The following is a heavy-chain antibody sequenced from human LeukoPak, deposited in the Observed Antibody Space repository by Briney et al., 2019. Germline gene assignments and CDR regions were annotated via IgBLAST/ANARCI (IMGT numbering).Heavy chain of an antibody. CDR1: RFTFSGYA. CDR2: ISYDGSNK. J-gene: IGHJ5*02. D-gene: IGHD1-26*01. Sequence: PGGSLRLSCAASRFTFSGYAMHWVRQAPGKGLEWVAVISYDGSNKYYADSVKGRFTISRDNSKNTLYLQMNSLRAEDTAVYYCARRSPFHSPWGQGTLVTVSS. V-gene: IGHV3-30*01. CDR3: ARRSPFHSP.